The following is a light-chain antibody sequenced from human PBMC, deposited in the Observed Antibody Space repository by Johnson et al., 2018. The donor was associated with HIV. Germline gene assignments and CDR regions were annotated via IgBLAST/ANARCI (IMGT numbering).Light chain of an antibody. CDR3: GTWDSSLRVGF. CDR1: SSNIGNNY. J-gene: IGLJ1*01. Sequence: QSVLTQPPSVSAAPGQKVTISCSGSSSNIGNNYVSWYQQLPGRAPKLLIYDNNKRPSGIPDRFSGSKSGTSATLGITGLQNGDEAEYYCGTWDSSLRVGFFGTGTKVTVL. V-gene: IGLV1-51*01. CDR2: DNN.